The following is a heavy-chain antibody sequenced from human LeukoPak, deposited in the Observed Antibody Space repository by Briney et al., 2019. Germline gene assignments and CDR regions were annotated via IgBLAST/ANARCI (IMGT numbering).Heavy chain of an antibody. CDR1: GGTFSSYA. CDR2: IIPIFGTA. V-gene: IGHV1-69*06. CDR3: AAPVLTGYYYYGTDV. J-gene: IGHJ6*04. Sequence: ASVKVSCKASGGTFSSYAISWVRQAPGQGLEWMGGIIPIFGTANYAQKFQGRVTITADKSTSTAYMELSSLRSEDTAVYYCAAPVLTGYYYYGTDVWGKGTTVTVSS. D-gene: IGHD3-9*01.